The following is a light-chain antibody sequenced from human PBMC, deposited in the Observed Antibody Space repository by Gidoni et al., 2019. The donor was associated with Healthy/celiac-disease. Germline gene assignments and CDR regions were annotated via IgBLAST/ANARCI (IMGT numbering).Light chain of an antibody. V-gene: IGKV1-39*01. J-gene: IGKJ1*01. Sequence: DIQITQSPSSLSASVGDRVTITCRASQSISSYLNWYQQKPGKAPKLLIYAASSLQSGVPSRFSGSGSGTDFTLTISSLQPEDFATYYCQQSYSNPVTFGQGTKVEIK. CDR2: AAS. CDR1: QSISSY. CDR3: QQSYSNPVT.